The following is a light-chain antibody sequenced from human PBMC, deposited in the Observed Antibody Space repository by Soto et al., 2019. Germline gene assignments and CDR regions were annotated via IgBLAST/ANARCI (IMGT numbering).Light chain of an antibody. CDR1: QSVSSSY. CDR3: QQYGSSLFT. Sequence: EIVLTQSPGTLSLSPGERATLSCRASQSVSSSYLAWYQQKPGQAPRLLIYGASSRATGIPDRFSGSGSGTALALTISRLEPEDCAVYYCQQYGSSLFTVGPGTKVDMK. CDR2: GAS. V-gene: IGKV3-20*01. J-gene: IGKJ3*01.